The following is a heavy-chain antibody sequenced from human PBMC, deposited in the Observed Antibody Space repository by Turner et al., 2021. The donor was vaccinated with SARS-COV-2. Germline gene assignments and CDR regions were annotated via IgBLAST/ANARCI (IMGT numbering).Heavy chain of an antibody. CDR2: INPNSGDT. Sequence: QVQLVQSGAEVKKPGPSVKVSCHASGYTFTGHYRHWVRQAPGQGLEWMGWINPNSGDTNYAQKFQGRVTMTKDTSISTAYMELSRLRSDDTAVYYCARGGLYYYDSSAYYGDAFDIWGQGTMVTVSS. CDR3: ARGGLYYYDSSAYYGDAFDI. V-gene: IGHV1-2*02. D-gene: IGHD3-22*01. CDR1: GYTFTGHY. J-gene: IGHJ3*02.